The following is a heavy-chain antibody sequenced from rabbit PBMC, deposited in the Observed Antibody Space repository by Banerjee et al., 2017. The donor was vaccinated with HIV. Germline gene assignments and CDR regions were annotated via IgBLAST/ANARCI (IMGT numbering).Heavy chain of an antibody. CDR3: ARDRDWTLDL. CDR2: IYAGNNGSP. V-gene: IGHV1S40*01. CDR1: GFTISGSYY. Sequence: QSLEESGGDLVKPGASLTLTCTASGFTISGSYYMCWVRQAPGKGLEWIACIYAGNNGSPYYASWAKGRFTISKTSSTTVTLQMTSLTAADTATYFCARDRDWTLDLWGQGTLVTVS. D-gene: IGHD4-2*01. J-gene: IGHJ4*01.